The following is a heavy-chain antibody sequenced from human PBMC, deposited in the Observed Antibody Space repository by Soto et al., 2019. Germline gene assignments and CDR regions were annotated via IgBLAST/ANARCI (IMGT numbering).Heavy chain of an antibody. J-gene: IGHJ6*03. CDR1: GFTFDDYA. Sequence: EVQLMESGGGLVQPGRSLRLSCAASGFTFDDYAMHWVRQAPGKGLEWVSGISYNSGSIGYADSVKGRFTISRDNAKNSLYLQMNSLRTEDTALYSCAKGFLSWYCSSTTCPLYYYMDVWGKGTTVTVSS. CDR3: AKGFLSWYCSSTTCPLYYYMDV. V-gene: IGHV3-9*01. CDR2: ISYNSGSI. D-gene: IGHD2-2*01.